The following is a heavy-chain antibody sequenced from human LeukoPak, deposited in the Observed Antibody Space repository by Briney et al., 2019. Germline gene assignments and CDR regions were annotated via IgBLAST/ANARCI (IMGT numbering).Heavy chain of an antibody. V-gene: IGHV4-39*07. D-gene: IGHD6-19*01. CDR2: IYYSGST. Sequence: SETLSLTCTVSGGSISSSSYYWGWIRQPPVKGLEWIGSIYYSGSTYYNPSLKSRVTISVDTSKNQFSLKLSSVTAADTAVYYCARTDGLHSSGWYAPFDYWGQGTLVTVSS. CDR1: GGSISSSSYY. CDR3: ARTDGLHSSGWYAPFDY. J-gene: IGHJ4*02.